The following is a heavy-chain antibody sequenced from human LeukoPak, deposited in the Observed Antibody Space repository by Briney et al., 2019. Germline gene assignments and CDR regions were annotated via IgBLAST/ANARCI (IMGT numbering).Heavy chain of an antibody. J-gene: IGHJ5*02. CDR3: ARDRGRGYCRSTSCYTPPNWSDP. CDR2: IYTSGST. Sequence: KPSQTLSLTCTVSGGSISSGSYYWSWIRQPAGKGLEWIGLIYTSGSTNYNPSLKSRVTISVDTSKNQFSLKLSSVTAADTAVYYCARDRGRGYCRSTSCYTPPNWSDPWGQGTLVTVSS. CDR1: GGSISSGSYY. V-gene: IGHV4-61*02. D-gene: IGHD2-2*02.